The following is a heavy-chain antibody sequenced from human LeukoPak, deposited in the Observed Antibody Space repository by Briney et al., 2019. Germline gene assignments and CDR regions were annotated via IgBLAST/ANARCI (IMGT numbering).Heavy chain of an antibody. V-gene: IGHV3-53*01. CDR1: GFTVSSNY. J-gene: IGHJ4*02. CDR3: ARNLLEYSSSSSYFDY. CDR2: IYSGGST. Sequence: GGSLRLSCAASGFTVSSNYMSWVRQAPGKGLEWVSVIYSGGSTYYADSVKGRFTISRDNSKNTLYLQMNSLRAEDTAVYYCARNLLEYSSSSSYFDYWGQGTLVTVSS. D-gene: IGHD6-6*01.